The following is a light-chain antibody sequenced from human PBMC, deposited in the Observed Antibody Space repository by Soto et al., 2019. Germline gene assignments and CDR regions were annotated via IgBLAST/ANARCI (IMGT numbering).Light chain of an antibody. CDR1: TSGVADYNF. CDR2: DVT. CDR3: SSYTRAHTWV. V-gene: IGLV2-14*01. J-gene: IGLJ3*02. Sequence: QSALTQPASVSGSPGQSITISCTVTTSGVADYNFVSWYQQHPGKAPKLMIYDVTNRPSGVSNRFSASKSGNTASLTISGLQAEDEADYYYSSYTRAHTWVFGGGTKVTVL.